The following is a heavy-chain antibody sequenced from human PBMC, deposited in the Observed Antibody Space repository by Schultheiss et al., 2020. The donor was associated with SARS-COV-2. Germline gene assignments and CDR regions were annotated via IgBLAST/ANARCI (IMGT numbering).Heavy chain of an antibody. CDR2: ISSSGTVI. CDR1: GFTFSSYA. Sequence: GGSLRLSCAASGFTFSSYAMHWIRQAPGKGLEWVSYISSSGTVIYYIDSVKGRFTISRDNAKNSLSVQMNSLRDEDTAVYYCVRDGRWRYYYDSSAFDYWGQGTLVTVSS. D-gene: IGHD3-22*01. CDR3: VRDGRWRYYYDSSAFDY. J-gene: IGHJ4*02. V-gene: IGHV3-48*02.